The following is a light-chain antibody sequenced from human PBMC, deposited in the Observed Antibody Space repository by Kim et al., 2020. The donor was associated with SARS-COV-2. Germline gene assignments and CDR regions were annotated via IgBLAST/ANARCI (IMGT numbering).Light chain of an antibody. V-gene: IGLV6-57*03. CDR2: EDD. CDR3: QSYNRTNVV. J-gene: IGLJ2*01. CDR1: SGSIDDNY. Sequence: NFMLTQPHSVSESPGKTVTISCTRSSGSIDDNYVQWYQQRPGGVPTIVIYEDDQRPSGVSYRFSGSIDNSSNSASLTISGLKTEDEADYYCQSYNRTNVVFGGGTQLTVL.